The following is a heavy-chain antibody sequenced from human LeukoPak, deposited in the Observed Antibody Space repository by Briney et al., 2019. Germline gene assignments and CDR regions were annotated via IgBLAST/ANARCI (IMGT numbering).Heavy chain of an antibody. CDR1: GRPFSSLI. D-gene: IGHD5-12*01. CDR3: AREGHTSGFCGSFDI. Sequence: AGGSLRLSCALSGRPFSSLIMHWVRRAPGKGREWVAGRSFDGSQYYVESVKGRYTISRDNSGNTVYLHMTSLRPEDTAVYFCAREGHTSGFCGSFDIWGQGTTVTISS. V-gene: IGHV3-30*03. CDR2: RSFDGSQ. J-gene: IGHJ3*02.